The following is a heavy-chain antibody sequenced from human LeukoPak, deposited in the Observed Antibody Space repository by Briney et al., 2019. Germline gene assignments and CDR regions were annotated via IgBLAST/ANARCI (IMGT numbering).Heavy chain of an antibody. CDR3: AREPPPDYDSSGD. D-gene: IGHD3-22*01. CDR1: GLIFSSHR. CDR2: IKQDGSEK. V-gene: IGHV3-7*01. Sequence: GGSLRLSCAASGLIFSSHRVSGVRQAPGRGLQWVANIKQDGSEKYYVDSVKGRFTISRDNAKNSLYLQMSSLTVEDTAVYYCAREPPPDYDSSGDWGQGTLVTVSS. J-gene: IGHJ4*02.